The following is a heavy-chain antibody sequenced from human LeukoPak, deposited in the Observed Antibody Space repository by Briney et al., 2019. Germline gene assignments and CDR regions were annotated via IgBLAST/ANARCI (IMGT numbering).Heavy chain of an antibody. CDR3: ARAYYDILTGYTAFDI. Sequence: PGGSLRLSCAASGFTVSSNYMSWVRQAPGKGLEWVSVIYGGGSTYYADSVKGRFTISRDNSKNTLYLQMNSLRAEDTAVYYCARAYYDILTGYTAFDIWGQGTMVTVSS. D-gene: IGHD3-9*01. J-gene: IGHJ3*02. V-gene: IGHV3-53*01. CDR2: IYGGGST. CDR1: GFTVSSNY.